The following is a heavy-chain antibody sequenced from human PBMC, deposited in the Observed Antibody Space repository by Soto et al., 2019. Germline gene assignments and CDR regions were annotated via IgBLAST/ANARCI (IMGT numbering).Heavy chain of an antibody. CDR1: GVSISSYY. Sequence: TLSLTCTVSGVSISSYYWSWIRQPPGKGLEWIGYIYYSGSTNYNPSLKSRVTISVDTSKNQFSLKLSSVTAADTAVYYCARAGIPQVLFFTGGYYYGMDVWGQGTTVTVSS. CDR2: IYYSGST. J-gene: IGHJ6*02. D-gene: IGHD2-2*01. CDR3: ARAGIPQVLFFTGGYYYGMDV. V-gene: IGHV4-59*01.